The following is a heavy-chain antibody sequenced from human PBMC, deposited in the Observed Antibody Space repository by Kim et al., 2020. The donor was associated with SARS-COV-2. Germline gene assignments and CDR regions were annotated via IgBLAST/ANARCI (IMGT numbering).Heavy chain of an antibody. CDR2: IYYSGST. Sequence: SETLSLTCTVSGGSISSYYWSWIRQPPGKGLEWIGYIYYSGSTNYNPSLKSRVTISVDTSKNQFSLKLSSVTAADTAVYYCARVRADCSGGSCYGRWFDPWGQGTLVTVSS. V-gene: IGHV4-59*01. D-gene: IGHD2-15*01. CDR3: ARVRADCSGGSCYGRWFDP. CDR1: GGSISSYY. J-gene: IGHJ5*02.